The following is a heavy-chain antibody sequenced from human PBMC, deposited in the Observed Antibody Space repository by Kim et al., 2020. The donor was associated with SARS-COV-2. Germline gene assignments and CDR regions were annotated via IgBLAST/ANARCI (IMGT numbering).Heavy chain of an antibody. CDR1: GGSISSSSYY. D-gene: IGHD3-3*01. CDR2: IYYSGST. Sequence: SETLSLTCTVSGGSISSSSYYWGWIRQPPGKGLEWIGSIYYSGSTYYNPSLKSRVTISVDTSKNQFSLKLSSVTAADTAGYYCARHPTAIVLRILEWLLYLDYWGQGTLVTVSS. CDR3: ARHPTAIVLRILEWLLYLDY. V-gene: IGHV4-39*01. J-gene: IGHJ4*02.